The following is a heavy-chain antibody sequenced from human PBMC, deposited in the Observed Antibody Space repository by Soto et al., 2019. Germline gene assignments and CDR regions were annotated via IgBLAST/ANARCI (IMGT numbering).Heavy chain of an antibody. Sequence: EVQLVESGGGLVKPGGSLRLSCAASGFTFSSYSMNWVRQAPGKGLEWVSSISPSSTYIYYADSVKGRFTISRANAKNSLYLQMNSLRAEDTAVYYCATGSYYYDSSGYYSNWGQGTLVTVSS. J-gene: IGHJ4*02. D-gene: IGHD3-22*01. CDR2: ISPSSTYI. V-gene: IGHV3-21*01. CDR1: GFTFSSYS. CDR3: ATGSYYYDSSGYYSN.